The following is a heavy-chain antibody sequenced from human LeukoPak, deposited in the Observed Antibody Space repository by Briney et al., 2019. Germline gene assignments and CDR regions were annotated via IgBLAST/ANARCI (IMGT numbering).Heavy chain of an antibody. CDR2: VSYSGTT. J-gene: IGHJ4*02. V-gene: IGHV4-59*13. CDR3: AGRYCTSTMCYVGAVAGYEF. CDR1: HDSISTYS. D-gene: IGHD2-2*01. Sequence: PSETLSLTCTVSHDSISTYSWSCIRQPPGKGLEWLGYVSYSGTTNYNPSLKSRVTMSVDTSKSQFSLTLRSVTAADTAVYYCAGRYCTSTMCYVGAVAGYEFWGQGALVTVSS.